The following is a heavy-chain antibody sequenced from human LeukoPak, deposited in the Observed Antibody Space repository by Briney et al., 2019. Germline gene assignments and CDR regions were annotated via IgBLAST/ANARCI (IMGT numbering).Heavy chain of an antibody. J-gene: IGHJ4*02. CDR3: AKDRGPDMAVVDFIDH. CDR2: IWQDGDKK. V-gene: IGHV3-33*06. Sequence: RGSLRLSCVASGFTFNNYAMHWVRQAPGKGLEWLAIIWQDGDKKEYGDSVRGRFTVSRDNSKNTLYLQMNSLRAEDTAFYYCAKDRGPDMAVVDFIDHWGQGTLVAVSS. CDR1: GFTFNNYA. D-gene: IGHD2-2*01.